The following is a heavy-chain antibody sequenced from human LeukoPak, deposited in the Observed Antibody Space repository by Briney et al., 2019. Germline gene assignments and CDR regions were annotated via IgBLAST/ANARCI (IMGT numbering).Heavy chain of an antibody. Sequence: SETLSLTCSVSGGSVSSYYWSWIRQPPGKGLEWIGYVYYTGSTNYNPSLKSRVTMFEDKSKNQFSLRLSSVTVADTAVYYCARHFAYSSSSYFDYWGQGSLVTVS. V-gene: IGHV4-59*08. CDR2: VYYTGST. J-gene: IGHJ4*02. CDR1: GGSVSSYY. CDR3: ARHFAYSSSSYFDY. D-gene: IGHD6-6*01.